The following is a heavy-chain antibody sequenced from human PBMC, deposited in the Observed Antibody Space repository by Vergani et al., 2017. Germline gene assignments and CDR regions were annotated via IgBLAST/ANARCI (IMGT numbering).Heavy chain of an antibody. Sequence: QVQLVESGGGVVQPGGSLRLSCAASGFTFSSYGMHWVRQAPGKGLEWVAFIRYDGSNKSYADSVKGRFTISRDNSKNTLYLQMNSLRAEDTAVYYCRGVAGTGRDYWGQGTLVTVSS. CDR3: RGVAGTGRDY. J-gene: IGHJ4*02. D-gene: IGHD6-19*01. CDR1: GFTFSSYG. CDR2: IRYDGSNK. V-gene: IGHV3-30*02.